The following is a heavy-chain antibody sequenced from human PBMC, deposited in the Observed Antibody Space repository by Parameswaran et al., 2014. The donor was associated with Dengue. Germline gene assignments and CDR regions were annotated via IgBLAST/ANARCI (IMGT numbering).Heavy chain of an antibody. J-gene: IGHJ4*02. Sequence: WIRQPPGKGLEWVAVISYDGSNKYYADSVKGRFTISRDNSKNTLYLQMNSLRAEDTAVYYCARVWSRYSNYVSGFDYWGQGTLVTVSS. V-gene: IGHV3-30*04. CDR3: ARVWSRYSNYVSGFDY. D-gene: IGHD4-11*01. CDR2: ISYDGSNK.